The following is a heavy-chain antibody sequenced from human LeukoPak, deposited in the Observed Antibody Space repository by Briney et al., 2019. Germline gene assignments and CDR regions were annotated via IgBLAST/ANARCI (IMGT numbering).Heavy chain of an antibody. CDR1: GFTFSDYY. D-gene: IGHD2-2*01. J-gene: IGHJ6*03. CDR2: ISSSGSTI. CDR3: ARSKYQLLYYYYYMDV. V-gene: IGHV3-11*01. Sequence: GGSLRLSCAASGFTFSDYYMSWIRQAPGKGLEWVSYISSSGSTIYSADSVKGRFTISRDNAKNSLYLQMNSLRAEDTAVYYCARSKYQLLYYYYYMDVWGKGTTVTVSS.